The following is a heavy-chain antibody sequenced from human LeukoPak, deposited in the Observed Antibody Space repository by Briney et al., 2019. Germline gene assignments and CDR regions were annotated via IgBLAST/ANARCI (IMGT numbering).Heavy chain of an antibody. D-gene: IGHD3-22*01. CDR1: GFTFSSYA. V-gene: IGHV3-30*01. Sequence: GGSLRLSCAASGFTFSSYAMHWVRQAPGKGLEWVAAISYDGSNKYYADSVKGRFTISRDNSKNTLYLQMNSLRAEDTAVYYCAREGPITMIVVVAYYFDYWGQGTLVTVSS. J-gene: IGHJ4*02. CDR2: ISYDGSNK. CDR3: AREGPITMIVVVAYYFDY.